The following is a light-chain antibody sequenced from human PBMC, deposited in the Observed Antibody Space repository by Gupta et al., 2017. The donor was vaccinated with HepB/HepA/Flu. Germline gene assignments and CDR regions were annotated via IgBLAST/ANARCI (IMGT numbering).Light chain of an antibody. Sequence: TISCTGTSSDVGSYNRVSWYQQSPGTAPKLMLYEVSNRPSGVPDRFSGSNSGNTASLTISGLQAEDEADYYCSSYTSSSNVVFGGGTKLTVL. CDR2: EVS. J-gene: IGLJ2*01. CDR1: SSDVGSYNR. V-gene: IGLV2-18*02. CDR3: SSYTSSSNVV.